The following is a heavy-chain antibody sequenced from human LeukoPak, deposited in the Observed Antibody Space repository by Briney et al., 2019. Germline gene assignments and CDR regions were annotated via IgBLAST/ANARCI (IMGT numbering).Heavy chain of an antibody. V-gene: IGHV3-20*01. CDR1: GYSISSGYY. CDR2: INWNGGST. CDR3: ARALSSSWYNYYMDV. J-gene: IGHJ6*03. D-gene: IGHD6-13*01. Sequence: PSETLSLTCTVSGYSISSGYYWGWVRQAPGKGLEWVSGINWNGGSTGYADSVKGRFTISRDNAKNSLYLQMNSLRAEDTALYHCARALSSSWYNYYMDVWGKGTTVTISS.